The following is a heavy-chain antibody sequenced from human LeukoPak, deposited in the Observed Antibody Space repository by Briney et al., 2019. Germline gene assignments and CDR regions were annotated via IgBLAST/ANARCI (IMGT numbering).Heavy chain of an antibody. CDR2: IKKTGSET. J-gene: IGHJ4*02. Sequence: GGSLRLSCAASGFTFSHFWMSWVRQAPGKGLEWVAYIKKTGSETDYVDSVKGRFTITRDNTRNSLFLQMYSLRAEDTAVYFCAREDGYCSGGNCYSYFDSWGQGTLVNVSS. V-gene: IGHV3-7*01. CDR3: AREDGYCSGGNCYSYFDS. CDR1: GFTFSHFW. D-gene: IGHD2-15*01.